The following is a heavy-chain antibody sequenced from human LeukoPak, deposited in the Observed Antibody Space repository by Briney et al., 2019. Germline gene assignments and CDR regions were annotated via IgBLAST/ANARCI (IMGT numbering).Heavy chain of an antibody. Sequence: GGSLRLSCAASGFTFSSYGMHWVRQAPGKGLEWVAVISYDGSNKYYADSVKGRFTISRDNSKNTLYLQMNSLRAEDTAVYYCARVEWLVHFDYWGQGTLVTVSS. CDR3: ARVEWLVHFDY. V-gene: IGHV3-30*03. CDR2: ISYDGSNK. CDR1: GFTFSSYG. D-gene: IGHD6-19*01. J-gene: IGHJ4*02.